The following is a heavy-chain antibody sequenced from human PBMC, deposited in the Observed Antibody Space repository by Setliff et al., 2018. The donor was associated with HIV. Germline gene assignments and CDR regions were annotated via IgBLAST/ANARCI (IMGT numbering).Heavy chain of an antibody. CDR1: GGSFSGYY. D-gene: IGHD5-12*01. V-gene: IGHV4-34*01. Sequence: SETLSLTCAVYGGSFSGYYWGWIRQTPGKGLEWIGEINHSGSTNYNPSLKSRVTISVDTSKNQFSLRPNSVTAADTAVYYCASDISPDDGYNRLHYFDYWGQGTLVTVSS. CDR2: INHSGST. CDR3: ASDISPDDGYNRLHYFDY. J-gene: IGHJ4*02.